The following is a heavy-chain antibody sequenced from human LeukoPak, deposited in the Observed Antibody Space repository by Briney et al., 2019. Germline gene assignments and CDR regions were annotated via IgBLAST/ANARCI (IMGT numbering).Heavy chain of an antibody. J-gene: IGHJ4*02. V-gene: IGHV3-15*01. CDR2: IKSTTVDGTP. D-gene: IGHD4-23*01. CDR3: TTGPGNSGY. Sequence: GGPLRLSGAVSGLPLRNAWRSWARQAPGGGGGGVGRIKSTTVDGTPEYAAPVKGRLTISRDDSKGTVYLQMNSLKTEDTAVYYCTTGPGNSGYWGQGTLVTVSS. CDR1: GLPLRNAW.